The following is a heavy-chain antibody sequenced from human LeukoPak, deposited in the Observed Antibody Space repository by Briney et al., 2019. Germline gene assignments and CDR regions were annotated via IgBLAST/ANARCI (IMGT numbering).Heavy chain of an antibody. D-gene: IGHD3-22*01. V-gene: IGHV3-21*01. Sequence: PGGSLRLSCAASGFTFSSYRMNWVRQAPGKGLEWVSSISSSSSYIYYADSVKGRFTISRDNAKNSLYLQMNSLRAEDTAVYYCARAPHNYYYDSSGYTDLWGQGTLVTVSS. CDR2: ISSSSSYI. CDR1: GFTFSSYR. J-gene: IGHJ5*02. CDR3: ARAPHNYYYDSSGYTDL.